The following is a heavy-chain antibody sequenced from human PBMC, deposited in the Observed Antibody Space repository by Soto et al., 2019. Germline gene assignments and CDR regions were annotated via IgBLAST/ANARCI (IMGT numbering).Heavy chain of an antibody. V-gene: IGHV1-3*01. D-gene: IGHD3-3*01. CDR1: GYTFTSYA. CDR2: INAGNGNT. Sequence: GASVKVSCKASGYTFTSYAMHWVRQAPGQRLEWMGWINAGNGNTKYSQKFQGRVTITRDTSASTAYMELSSLRSEDTAVYYCARDAYDFWSGYHRWFDPWGQGSLVTVSS. J-gene: IGHJ5*02. CDR3: ARDAYDFWSGYHRWFDP.